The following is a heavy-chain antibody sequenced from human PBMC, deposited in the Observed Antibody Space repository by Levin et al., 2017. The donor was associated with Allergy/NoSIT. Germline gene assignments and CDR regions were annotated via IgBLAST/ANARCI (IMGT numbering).Heavy chain of an antibody. CDR1: GGSISSDTYH. CDR3: VTDHSSSSHY. CDR2: MFHSGTT. D-gene: IGHD6-6*01. J-gene: IGHJ4*02. Sequence: SCTVSGGSISSDTYHWGWIRQPPGKGLEWIGSMFHSGTTYYRPSLKSRFTLSVDTSKNQFSLKLSFVTAADTAVYYCVTDHSSSSHYWGQGTLVTVSS. V-gene: IGHV4-39*02.